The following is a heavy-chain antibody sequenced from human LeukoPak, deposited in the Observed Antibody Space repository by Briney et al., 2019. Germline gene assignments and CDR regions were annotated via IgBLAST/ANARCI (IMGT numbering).Heavy chain of an antibody. CDR2: ISYDGSNK. V-gene: IGHV3-30*18. J-gene: IGHJ4*02. Sequence: GGSLRLSCAASGFTFSSYGMHWVRQAPGKGLEWVAVISYDGSNKYYADSVKGRFTISRDNSKNTLYLQMNSLRAEDTAVYYCAKDGGYCSGGGCLSFDYWGQGTLVTVSS. D-gene: IGHD2-15*01. CDR1: GFTFSSYG. CDR3: AKDGGYCSGGGCLSFDY.